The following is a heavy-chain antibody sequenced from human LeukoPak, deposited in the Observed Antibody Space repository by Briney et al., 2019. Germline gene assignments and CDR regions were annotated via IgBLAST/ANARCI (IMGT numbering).Heavy chain of an antibody. Sequence: GGSLRLSFAASGFTFSSYSMNWVRQAPGKGLEWVSSISGSGDSTYYADSVKGRFTISRDNSKTTLYLQMNSLRADDTAVYYCAKDRSDNTTWYAGSHWGQGTLVTVSS. CDR3: AKDRSDNTTWYAGSH. V-gene: IGHV3-23*01. CDR1: GFTFSSYS. J-gene: IGHJ4*02. D-gene: IGHD2-2*01. CDR2: ISGSGDST.